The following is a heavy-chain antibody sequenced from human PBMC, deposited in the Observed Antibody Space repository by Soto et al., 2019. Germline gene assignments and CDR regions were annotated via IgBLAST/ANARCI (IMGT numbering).Heavy chain of an antibody. V-gene: IGHV1-46*01. CDR1: GFTFSDYW. CDR3: ARDNCHHFGTPAASWRFDP. CDR2: INPSGATR. Sequence: ASVKVSCKAPGFTFSDYWMHWVRQAPGQGLEWMGIINPSGATRSYAQKFQGRVTITTDTSTSTLYMDLSSLRYEDTAVYYCARDNCHHFGTPAASWRFDPWGQGTLVTVSS. J-gene: IGHJ5*02. D-gene: IGHD2-15*01.